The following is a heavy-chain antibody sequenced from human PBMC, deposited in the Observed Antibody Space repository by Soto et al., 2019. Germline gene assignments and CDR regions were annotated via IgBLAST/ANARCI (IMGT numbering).Heavy chain of an antibody. Sequence: EVQLVESGGGLVQPGRSLRLSCAASGFTFDDYAMHWVRPAPGKGLEWVSGISWNSGSIGYADSGKGRFTISRDNAQNSLYVQMNSLKAEDTALYYCSKDMHPWDYGYGSWFDPWGHGTLVTFSS. J-gene: IGHJ5*02. D-gene: IGHD4-17*01. V-gene: IGHV3-9*01. CDR3: SKDMHPWDYGYGSWFDP. CDR2: ISWNSGSI. CDR1: GFTFDDYA.